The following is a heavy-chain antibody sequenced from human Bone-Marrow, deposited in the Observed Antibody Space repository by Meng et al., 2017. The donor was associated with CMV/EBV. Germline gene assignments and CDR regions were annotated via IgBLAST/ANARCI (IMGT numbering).Heavy chain of an antibody. CDR3: ARETLFDTAMVPSFDF. J-gene: IGHJ4*02. CDR1: GFTFSSYA. V-gene: IGHV3-69-1*01. D-gene: IGHD5-18*01. Sequence: GGSLRLSCAASGFTFSSYAMSWVRQAPGKGLGWVSYIARNRTIFYAGSVKGRFTISRDNAKNSLYLQMNSLRAEDTAVYYCARETLFDTAMVPSFDFRGQGTRVTGSS. CDR2: IARNRTI.